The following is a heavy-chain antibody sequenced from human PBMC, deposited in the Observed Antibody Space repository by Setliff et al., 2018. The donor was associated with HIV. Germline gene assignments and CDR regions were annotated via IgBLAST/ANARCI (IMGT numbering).Heavy chain of an antibody. D-gene: IGHD2-2*01. V-gene: IGHV4-38-2*01. J-gene: IGHJ6*02. CDR1: GYSLTSGYY. CDR2: IHDSGRT. CDR3: ARVGYCSSTNCYWGRPSYGMGV. Sequence: SETLSLTCGVSGYSLTSGYYWGWIRQPPGKGLEWIGSIHDSGRTYYNPSLKSRVTISVDTSKNQFSLKLSSVTAADTAVYYCARVGYCSSTNCYWGRPSYGMGVWGQGTTVTVS.